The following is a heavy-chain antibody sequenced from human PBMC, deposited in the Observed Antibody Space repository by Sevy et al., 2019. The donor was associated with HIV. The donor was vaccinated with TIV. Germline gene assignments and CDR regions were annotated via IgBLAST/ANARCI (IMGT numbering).Heavy chain of an antibody. V-gene: IGHV3-7*01. CDR1: GFTFSSYW. D-gene: IGHD2-15*01. Sequence: GGSLRLSCAASGFTFSSYWMSWVRQAPGKGLEWVATMKEDGSERNYVDSVKGRFTISRDNAKNSLYLQMSSLRAEDTAVYYCARDLVIPATTDYFYYGMDVWGQGTTVTVSS. CDR3: ARDLVIPATTDYFYYGMDV. CDR2: MKEDGSER. J-gene: IGHJ6*02.